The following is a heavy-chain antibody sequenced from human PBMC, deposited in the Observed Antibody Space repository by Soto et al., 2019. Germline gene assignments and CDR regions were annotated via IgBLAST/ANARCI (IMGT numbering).Heavy chain of an antibody. V-gene: IGHV1-2*04. D-gene: IGHD6-25*01. Sequence: ASVKVSCKAPGYTFTGYYMHWVRQAPGQGLEWMGWINPNSGGTNYAQKFQGWVTMTRDTSISTAYMELSRLRSDDTAVYYCARVRYSSGDAFDIWGQGTMVTVSS. CDR1: GYTFTGYY. J-gene: IGHJ3*02. CDR2: INPNSGGT. CDR3: ARVRYSSGDAFDI.